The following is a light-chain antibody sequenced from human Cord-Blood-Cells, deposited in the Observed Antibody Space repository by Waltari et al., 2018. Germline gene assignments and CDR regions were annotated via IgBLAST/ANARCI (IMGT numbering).Light chain of an antibody. J-gene: IGKJ2*01. CDR3: QQYYSTPHT. CDR1: QRVLYSANNKNY. Sequence: DIVMTQSPDSLAVSMGERATINCKSSQRVLYSANNKNYLAWYKQKPGQPPKLLIYWASTRESGVPDRFSGSGSGTDLTLTISSMQAEDVAVYYCQQYYSTPHTFGQGTKLEIK. V-gene: IGKV4-1*01. CDR2: WAS.